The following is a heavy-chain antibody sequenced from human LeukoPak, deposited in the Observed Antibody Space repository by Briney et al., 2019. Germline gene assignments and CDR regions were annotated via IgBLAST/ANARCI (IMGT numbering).Heavy chain of an antibody. J-gene: IGHJ4*02. CDR1: GYTFTGYY. CDR2: INPNSGGT. D-gene: IGHD3-9*01. V-gene: IGHV1-2*02. CDR3: ARDQPDYDILTGYRGREVDY. Sequence: ASVKVSCKASGYTFTGYYMHWVRQAPGQGLEWMGWINPNSGGTNYAQRFQGRVTMTRDTSISTAYMELSRLRSDDTAAYYCARDQPDYDILTGYRGREVDYWGQGTLVTVSS.